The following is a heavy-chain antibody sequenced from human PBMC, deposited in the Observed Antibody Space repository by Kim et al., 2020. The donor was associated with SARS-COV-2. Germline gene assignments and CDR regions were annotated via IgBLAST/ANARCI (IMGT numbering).Heavy chain of an antibody. V-gene: IGHV4-31*03. Sequence: SETLSLTCSVSSGSIGSGGYYWGWIHQHPGKGLEWIGFISYSGNTYYNPSLQSRFDISADMSYSQFSLKVRSVTAADTAVYYCARSYGYDSLNIWGQGTMVTVSS. CDR3: ARSYGYDSLNI. D-gene: IGHD3-10*01. J-gene: IGHJ3*02. CDR1: SGSIGSGGYY. CDR2: ISYSGNT.